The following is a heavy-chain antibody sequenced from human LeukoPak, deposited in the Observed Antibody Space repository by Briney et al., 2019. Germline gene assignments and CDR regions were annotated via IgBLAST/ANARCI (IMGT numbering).Heavy chain of an antibody. J-gene: IGHJ1*01. CDR1: GFAFSTYW. CDR3: ARAPSEIGGYYPEYFRH. D-gene: IGHD3-22*01. V-gene: IGHV3-74*01. Sequence: GGSLRLSCAASGFAFSTYWMHWVRQAPGKGLVWVSRIKSDGSTNYADSVKGRFTISRDNAKNTVSLQMNSLRPEDTGVYYCARAPSEIGGYYPEYFRHWGQGTLVTVPS. CDR2: IKSDGST.